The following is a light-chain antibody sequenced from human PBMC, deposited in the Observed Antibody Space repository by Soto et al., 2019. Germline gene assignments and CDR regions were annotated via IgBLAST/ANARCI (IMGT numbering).Light chain of an antibody. Sequence: NFMLTQPHSVSESPGKTVTISCTRSSGSIASNYVQWYQQLPGSAPTTVIYEDKQRPSGVPDRFSGSTDGSSNSASLTISGLQTEDEGDYYGQSYDSSTVVFGGGTQLTV. J-gene: IGLJ2*01. CDR3: QSYDSSTVV. V-gene: IGLV6-57*04. CDR1: SGSIASNY. CDR2: EDK.